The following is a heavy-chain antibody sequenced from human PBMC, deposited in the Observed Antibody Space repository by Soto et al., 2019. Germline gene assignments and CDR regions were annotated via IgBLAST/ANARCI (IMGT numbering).Heavy chain of an antibody. CDR3: AHSGDGYNSPPAYYYYYGMDV. D-gene: IGHD5-12*01. CDR1: GFSLSPSGVG. V-gene: IGHV2-5*01. CDR2: IYWNDDK. Sequence: ESGPTLVNPTQTLTLTFTFSGFSLSPSGVGVGWIRQPPGKALEWLALIYWNDDKRYSPSLKSRLTITKDTSKNQVVLTMTNMDPVDTATYYCAHSGDGYNSPPAYYYYYGMDVWGQGTTVTVSS. J-gene: IGHJ6*02.